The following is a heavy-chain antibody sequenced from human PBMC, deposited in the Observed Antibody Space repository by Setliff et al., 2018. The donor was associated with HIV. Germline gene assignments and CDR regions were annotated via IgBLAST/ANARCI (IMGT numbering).Heavy chain of an antibody. CDR2: IDPDRGEA. CDR1: GYTFPDYY. D-gene: IGHD3-16*01. Sequence: ASVKVSCKVSGYTFPDYYMQWVRQAPGKGLEWMGLIDPDRGEAVYAEKFQGRVTITADSSKDIAYMKLSSLRSEDTAMYYCAWGTQRPIDSWGQGTLVTVSS. V-gene: IGHV1-69-2*01. CDR3: AWGTQRPIDS. J-gene: IGHJ4*02.